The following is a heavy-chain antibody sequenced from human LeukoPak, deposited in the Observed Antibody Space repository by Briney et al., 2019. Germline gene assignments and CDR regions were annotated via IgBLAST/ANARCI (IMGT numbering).Heavy chain of an antibody. CDR2: INHSGST. V-gene: IGHV4-34*01. CDR1: GGSLSGYY. Sequence: SETLSLTCAVYGGSLSGYYWSWIRQPPGKGLEWIGEINHSGSTNYNPSLKSRVTISVDTSKNQFSLKLSSVTAADTAVYYCARLSPYDYVWGSYLDDAFDIWGQGTMVTVSS. D-gene: IGHD3-16*02. J-gene: IGHJ3*02. CDR3: ARLSPYDYVWGSYLDDAFDI.